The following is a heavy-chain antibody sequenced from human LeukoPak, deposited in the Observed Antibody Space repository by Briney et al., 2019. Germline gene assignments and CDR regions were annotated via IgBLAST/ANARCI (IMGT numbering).Heavy chain of an antibody. Sequence: GGSLRLSCAASGFTFSSYWMHWVRQAPGKGLMWVSGINTDGSSTMYADSVKGRFTISRDNAKNSLYLQMNSLRAEDTAVYYCARDKPVRSSGWFPFDYWGQGTLVTVSS. CDR3: ARDKPVRSSGWFPFDY. CDR1: GFTFSSYW. J-gene: IGHJ4*02. V-gene: IGHV3-74*03. CDR2: INTDGSST. D-gene: IGHD6-19*01.